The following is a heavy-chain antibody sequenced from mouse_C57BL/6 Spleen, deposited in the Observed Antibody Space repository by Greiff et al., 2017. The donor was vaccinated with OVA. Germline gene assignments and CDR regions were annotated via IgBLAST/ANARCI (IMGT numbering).Heavy chain of an antibody. CDR3: AKTAQAYYFDY. CDR2: IDPEDGET. Sequence: VQLQQSGAELVKPGASVKLSCTASGFNIKDYYMHWVKQRPEQGLEWIGRIDPEDGETKYATKFQGKATITADTSSNTAYLQLSSLTSEDTAVYYCAKTAQAYYFDYWGQGTTLTVSS. V-gene: IGHV14-2*01. J-gene: IGHJ2*01. CDR1: GFNIKDYY. D-gene: IGHD3-2*02.